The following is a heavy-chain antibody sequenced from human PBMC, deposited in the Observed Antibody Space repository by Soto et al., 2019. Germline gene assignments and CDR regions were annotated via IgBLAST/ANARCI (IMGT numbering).Heavy chain of an antibody. J-gene: IGHJ3*02. CDR2: IYSGGST. D-gene: IGHD7-27*01. CDR3: ARSLTGDRGRAFEI. Sequence: GGSLRLSCAASGFTVSSNYMSWVRQAPGKGLEWVSVIYSGGSTYYADSVKGRFTISRDNSKNTLYLQRNSLRAEDTAVYYCARSLTGDRGRAFEIWGRGTMVNVSA. CDR1: GFTVSSNY. V-gene: IGHV3-66*02.